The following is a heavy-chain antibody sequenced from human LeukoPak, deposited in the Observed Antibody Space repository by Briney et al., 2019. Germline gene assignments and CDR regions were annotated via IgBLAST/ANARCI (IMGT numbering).Heavy chain of an antibody. D-gene: IGHD3-22*01. CDR1: GYTFTSYD. V-gene: IGHV1-18*01. CDR3: ARVDSSGYYRPFDY. J-gene: IGHJ4*02. CDR2: ISAYNGNT. Sequence: ASVKVSCKASGYTFTSYDICWVRQAPGQGLEWMGWISAYNGNTNSAQKLQGRVTMTTDTSTSTAYMELRSLRSDDTAVYYCARVDSSGYYRPFDYWGQGTLVTVSP.